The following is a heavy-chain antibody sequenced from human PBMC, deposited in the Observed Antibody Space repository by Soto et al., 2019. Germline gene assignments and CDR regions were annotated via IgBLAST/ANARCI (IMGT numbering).Heavy chain of an antibody. Sequence: SETLSLTCDVSGGSFTGYYWAWIRQPPGKGLEWIGEINHSGFTNYNPSLTGRVTISLDTSRSQFSLKLDSLTAADTAFYFCARGHGRFAHWGQGTLVTVSS. CDR1: GGSFTGYY. CDR2: INHSGFT. V-gene: IGHV4-34*01. CDR3: ARGHGRFAH. J-gene: IGHJ4*02.